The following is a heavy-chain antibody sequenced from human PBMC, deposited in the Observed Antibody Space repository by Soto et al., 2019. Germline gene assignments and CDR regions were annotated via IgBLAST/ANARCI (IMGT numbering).Heavy chain of an antibody. Sequence: QALLEQSGPEVKKPGDSVRISCWLYDSVFVTSVITWLRQAPGQGLEWMGWISANDGGTLSAMKFTDRLVMSTDPMGNIGHPQPWDLTSDDSAGYFWARGGGRHPRPLETWGHGTPVTVSS. V-gene: IGHV1-18*01. CDR3: ARGGGRHPRPLET. CDR2: ISANDGGT. CDR1: DSVFVTSV. J-gene: IGHJ4*01. D-gene: IGHD3-16*01.